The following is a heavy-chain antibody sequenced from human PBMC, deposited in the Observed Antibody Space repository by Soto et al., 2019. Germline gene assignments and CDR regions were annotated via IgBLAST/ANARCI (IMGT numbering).Heavy chain of an antibody. D-gene: IGHD4-4*01. V-gene: IGHV3-30-3*01. CDR3: ARGGGPLQVYSYYYYGMDV. J-gene: IGHJ6*02. CDR1: GFTFSSYA. Sequence: PGGSLRLSCAASGFTFSSYAMHWVRQAPGKGLEWVAVISYDGSNKYYADSVKGRFTISRDNSKNTLYLQMNSLRAEDTAVYYCARGGGPLQVYSYYYYGMDVWGQGTTVTVSS. CDR2: ISYDGSNK.